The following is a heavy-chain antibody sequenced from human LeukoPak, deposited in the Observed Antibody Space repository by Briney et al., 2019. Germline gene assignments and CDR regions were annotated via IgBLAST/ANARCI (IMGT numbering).Heavy chain of an antibody. J-gene: IGHJ5*02. Sequence: GRSLRLSCAASGFTFSSYAMHWVRQAPGKGLEWVAVISYDGSNKYYADSVKGRFPISRDNSKNTLYLQMNSLRAEDTAVYYCAKDLGQQLWGNWFDPWGQGTLVTVSS. D-gene: IGHD6-13*01. CDR3: AKDLGQQLWGNWFDP. CDR1: GFTFSSYA. CDR2: ISYDGSNK. V-gene: IGHV3-30-3*01.